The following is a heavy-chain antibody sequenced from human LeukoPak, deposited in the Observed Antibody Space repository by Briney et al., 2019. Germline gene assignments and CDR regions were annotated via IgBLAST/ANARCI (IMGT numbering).Heavy chain of an antibody. Sequence: ASVKVSCKASGYTFTGQYLHWVRQAPGQGLEYMGWINPKTGDTNYAQNFQGRVTMTRDTSINTAYMEVSSLTSDDTAVYYCARDGYSYGSQDYWGQGTLVTVSS. CDR1: GYTFTGQY. D-gene: IGHD5-18*01. V-gene: IGHV1-2*02. J-gene: IGHJ4*02. CDR3: ARDGYSYGSQDY. CDR2: INPKTGDT.